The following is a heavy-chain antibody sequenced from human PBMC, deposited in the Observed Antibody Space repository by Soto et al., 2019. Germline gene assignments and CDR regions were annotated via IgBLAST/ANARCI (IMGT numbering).Heavy chain of an antibody. Sequence: QAQLVQSGAEVKKPGSSVKVSCKASGGTFNRETFSWVRQAPGQGLQWMGRIIPVLDLADYAQKFEGRVTITTDTSTTTVYLDLSGLGSDDTAVYYCARGGKLGGDLDVWGKGTPGIVSS. V-gene: IGHV1-69*02. CDR3: ARGGKLGGDLDV. D-gene: IGHD3-10*01. CDR2: IIPVLDLA. J-gene: IGHJ6*04. CDR1: GGTFNRET.